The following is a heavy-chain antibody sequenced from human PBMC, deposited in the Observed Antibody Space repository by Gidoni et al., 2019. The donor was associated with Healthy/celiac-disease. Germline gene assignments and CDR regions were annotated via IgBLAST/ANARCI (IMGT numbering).Heavy chain of an antibody. CDR2: IYHSGST. CDR1: RGSIRSSNW. Sequence: QVQLQESGPGLVKPSGTLSLPCAVSRGSIRSSNWWSWVRQPPGKGLEWIGEIYHSGSTNYNPSLKSRVTISVDKSKNQFSLKLSSVTAADTAVYYCARWTIAVAGTRFDYWGQGTLVTVSS. J-gene: IGHJ4*02. CDR3: ARWTIAVAGTRFDY. D-gene: IGHD6-19*01. V-gene: IGHV4-4*02.